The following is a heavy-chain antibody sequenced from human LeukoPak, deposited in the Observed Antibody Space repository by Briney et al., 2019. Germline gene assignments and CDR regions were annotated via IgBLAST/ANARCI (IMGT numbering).Heavy chain of an antibody. CDR1: GGSISSSNW. V-gene: IGHV4-4*02. J-gene: IGHJ4*02. Sequence: SEPLSLTFAVSGGSISSSNWWSWVRQPPGKGLEWIGEIYHGGSTNYNPSLKSRVTMSVDKSKNQFSLELSSVTAADTAVYYCARGEEHGSGTVHFDYWGQGILVTVSS. D-gene: IGHD3-10*01. CDR2: IYHGGST. CDR3: ARGEEHGSGTVHFDY.